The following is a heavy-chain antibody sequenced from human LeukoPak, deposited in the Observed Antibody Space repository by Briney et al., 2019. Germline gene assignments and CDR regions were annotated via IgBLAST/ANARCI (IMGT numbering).Heavy chain of an antibody. CDR1: GFIFKNNG. Sequence: GGSLRLSCVASGFIFKNNGMHWVRQAPGKGLEWVAFIRFDESDKFYADSVKGRFTISRDNSKNTLFLQMNSLRAEDTAVYYCARDPYSGNYGNDYYYYMDVWGKGTTVTISS. CDR2: IRFDESDK. D-gene: IGHD1-26*01. J-gene: IGHJ6*03. CDR3: ARDPYSGNYGNDYYYYMDV. V-gene: IGHV3-30*02.